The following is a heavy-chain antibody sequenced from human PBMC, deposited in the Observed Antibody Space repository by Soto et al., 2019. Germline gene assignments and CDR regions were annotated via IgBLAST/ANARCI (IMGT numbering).Heavy chain of an antibody. CDR2: INAGNGKT. J-gene: IGHJ6*02. CDR1: GYTFSNYA. Sequence: QVQLVQSGAEVRKPGASVKVSCKASGYTFSNYATHWVRQAPGQRLEWMGWINAGNGKTKYSQNFQGRVTITRDTSASTAYMELSSLRSEDTAVYYFANNGDYYYYGMDVWGQATTVTVSS. V-gene: IGHV1-3*01. CDR3: ANNGDYYYYGMDV. D-gene: IGHD4-17*01.